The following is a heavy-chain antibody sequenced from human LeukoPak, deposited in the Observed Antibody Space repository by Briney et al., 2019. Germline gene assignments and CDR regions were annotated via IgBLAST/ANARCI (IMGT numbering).Heavy chain of an antibody. D-gene: IGHD6-13*01. CDR1: GFTFSSYS. CDR2: ISGSGGST. J-gene: IGHJ4*02. Sequence: PGGSLRLSCAASGFTFSSYSMSWVRQAPGKGLEWVSAISGSGGSTYYADSVKGRFTISRDNSKNTLYLRMNSLRAEDTAVYYCAKYRRYSSSWFDYWGQGTLVTVSS. V-gene: IGHV3-23*01. CDR3: AKYRRYSSSWFDY.